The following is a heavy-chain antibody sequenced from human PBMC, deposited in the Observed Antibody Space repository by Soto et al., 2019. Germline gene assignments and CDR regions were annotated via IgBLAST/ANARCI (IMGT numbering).Heavy chain of an antibody. J-gene: IGHJ6*02. CDR3: ARGLVPAAISKYYYYTMDV. CDR2: ISYDESNK. D-gene: IGHD2-2*02. CDR1: GFTFSSYG. Sequence: GGSLRLSCAASGFTFSSYGMHWVRQAPGKGLEWVAFISYDESNKYYADSVKGRFTISRDNSKNTLYLQMNSLRAEDTAVFCCARGLVPAAISKYYYYTMDVWGQGTTVTVSS. V-gene: IGHV3-30*03.